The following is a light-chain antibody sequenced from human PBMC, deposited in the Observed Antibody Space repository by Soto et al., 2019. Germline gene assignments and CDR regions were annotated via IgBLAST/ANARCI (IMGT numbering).Light chain of an antibody. CDR3: AAWDDSLNGYV. CDR2: INS. J-gene: IGLJ1*01. V-gene: IGLV1-44*01. CDR1: TFNIGSNT. Sequence: QSALTQPPSASATPGQVVTISCSGITFNIGSNTVSWYQLLPGTAPKLLIYINSQRPSGVPDRFSGSKSGTSASLAISGLQSEDEADYCCAAWDDSLNGYVFGTGTKVTVL.